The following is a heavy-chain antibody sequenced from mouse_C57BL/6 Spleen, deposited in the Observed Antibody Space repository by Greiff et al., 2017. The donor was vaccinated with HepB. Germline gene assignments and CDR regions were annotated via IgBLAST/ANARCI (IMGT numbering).Heavy chain of an antibody. V-gene: IGHV5-9*01. J-gene: IGHJ4*01. CDR1: GFTFSSYT. D-gene: IGHD1-1*01. Sequence: EVHLVESGGGLVKPGGSLKLSCAASGFTFSSYTMSWVRQTPEKRLEWVATISGGGGNTYYPDSVKGRFTISRDNAKNTLYLQMSSLRSEDTALYYCARHGVLRSSYAMDYWGQGTSVTVSS. CDR3: ARHGVLRSSYAMDY. CDR2: ISGGGGNT.